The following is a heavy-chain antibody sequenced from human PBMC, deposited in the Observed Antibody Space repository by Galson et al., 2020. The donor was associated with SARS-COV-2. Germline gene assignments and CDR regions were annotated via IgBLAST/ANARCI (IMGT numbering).Heavy chain of an antibody. CDR3: ARGDMGNDYFDY. J-gene: IGHJ4*02. CDR1: VFTFSNHW. CDR2: IYSEGSST. Sequence: ALHGESLKISCAVSVFTFSNHWMHWVRQAPGKGLVWVSRIYSEGSSTSYADSVKGRFTISGDNAKNTLYLQMNSLRAEDTAVYYCARGDMGNDYFDYWGQGTLVTVSS. V-gene: IGHV3-74*01. D-gene: IGHD7-27*01.